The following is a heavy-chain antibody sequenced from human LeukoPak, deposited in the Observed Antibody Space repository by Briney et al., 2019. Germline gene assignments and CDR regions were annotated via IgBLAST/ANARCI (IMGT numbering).Heavy chain of an antibody. Sequence: SETLSLTCTVSGGSISSYYWSWIRQPPGKGLEWIGYIYYSGSTNYNPSLKSRVTISVDTSKNQFSLKLSSVTAADTAVYYCARDSRYSYGFDYWGQGTLVTVSS. CDR2: IYYSGST. V-gene: IGHV4-59*01. CDR1: GGSISSYY. J-gene: IGHJ4*02. D-gene: IGHD5-18*01. CDR3: ARDSRYSYGFDY.